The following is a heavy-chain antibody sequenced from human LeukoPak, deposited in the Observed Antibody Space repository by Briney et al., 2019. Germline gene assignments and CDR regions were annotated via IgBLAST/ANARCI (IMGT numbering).Heavy chain of an antibody. CDR1: GFTFANSA. J-gene: IGHJ4*02. V-gene: IGHV3-23*01. Sequence: GGSLRLSCVASGFTFANSAMTWVRQAPGKGLEWVSSISDDGGSAYFADSVKARFTISRDNSRNTLYLQMSGLRAEDTAIYYCVKDEAAARPYYWGQGILVTVSS. CDR2: ISDDGGSA. D-gene: IGHD6-6*01. CDR3: VKDEAAARPYY.